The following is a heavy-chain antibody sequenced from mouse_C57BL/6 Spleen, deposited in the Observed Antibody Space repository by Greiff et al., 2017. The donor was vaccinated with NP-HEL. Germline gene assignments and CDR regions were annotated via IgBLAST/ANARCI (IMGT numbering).Heavy chain of an antibody. CDR1: GYSFTGYY. Sequence: EVQLQQSGPELVKPGASVKISCKASGYSFTGYYMNWVKQSPEKSLEWIGEINPSTGGTTYNQKFKAKATLTVDKSSSTAYMQLKSLTSEDSAVYDCARDYPTDYAMDYWGQGTSVTVSS. D-gene: IGHD2-4*01. CDR2: INPSTGGT. V-gene: IGHV1-42*01. CDR3: ARDYPTDYAMDY. J-gene: IGHJ4*01.